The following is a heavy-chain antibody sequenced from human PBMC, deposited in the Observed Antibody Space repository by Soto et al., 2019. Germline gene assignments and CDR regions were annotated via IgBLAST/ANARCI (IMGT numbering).Heavy chain of an antibody. CDR3: ARSLVGATLSFDY. CDR1: GGTFSSYA. V-gene: IGHV1-69*12. Sequence: QVQLVQSGAEVKKPGSSVKVSCKASGGTFSSYAISWVRQAPGQGLEWMGGIIPIFGTANYAQKVQGRVTITADESTSTGYMELSSLRAEDTAVYYCARSLVGATLSFDYWGQGTLVTVSS. D-gene: IGHD1-26*01. CDR2: IIPIFGTA. J-gene: IGHJ4*02.